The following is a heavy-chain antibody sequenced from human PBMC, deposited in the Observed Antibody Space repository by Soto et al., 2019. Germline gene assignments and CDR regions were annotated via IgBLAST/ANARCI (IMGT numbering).Heavy chain of an antibody. D-gene: IGHD6-13*01. CDR1: GGSISSGGYY. V-gene: IGHV4-31*03. J-gene: IGHJ5*02. CDR3: ARDAAAGLNWFDP. Sequence: SETLSLTCTVSGGSISSGGYYWSWIRQHPGKGLEWIGYIYYSGSTYYNPSLKSRVTISVDTSKNQFSLKLSSVTAADTAVYYCARDAAAGLNWFDPWGRGTLVTVSS. CDR2: IYYSGST.